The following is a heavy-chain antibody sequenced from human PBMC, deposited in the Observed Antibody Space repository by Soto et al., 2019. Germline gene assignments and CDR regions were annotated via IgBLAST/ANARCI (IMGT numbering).Heavy chain of an antibody. Sequence: QVQLQESGPGLVKPSETLSLTCSVSDGSVNTGNYYWSWIRQPPGKGLEWIGHIYYIGTTNYNPSLKSHFTISVDTSKNQFSLKVTSVTAADTAVYFCAREEKQLSRYGGDFDYWGQGILVTVSS. CDR1: DGSVNTGNYY. CDR2: IYYIGTT. D-gene: IGHD3-16*01. CDR3: AREEKQLSRYGGDFDY. J-gene: IGHJ4*02. V-gene: IGHV4-61*01.